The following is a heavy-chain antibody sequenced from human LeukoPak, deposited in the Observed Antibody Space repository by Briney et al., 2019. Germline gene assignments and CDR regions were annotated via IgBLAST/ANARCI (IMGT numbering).Heavy chain of an antibody. V-gene: IGHV3-21*01. CDR1: GFTFSSYS. CDR3: ARDKRSGWSEYYFDY. Sequence: PGGSLRLSCAASGFTFSSYSMNWVRQAPGKGLEWVSSISSSSSYIYYADSVKGRFTISRDNAKNSLYLQMNSLRAEDTAVYYRARDKRSGWSEYYFDYWGQGTLVTVSS. J-gene: IGHJ4*02. D-gene: IGHD6-19*01. CDR2: ISSSSSYI.